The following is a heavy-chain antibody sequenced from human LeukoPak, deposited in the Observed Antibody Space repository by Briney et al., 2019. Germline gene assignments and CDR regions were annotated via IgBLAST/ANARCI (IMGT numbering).Heavy chain of an antibody. CDR2: IYTSGST. V-gene: IGHV4-4*07. D-gene: IGHD3-16*01. CDR3: ARDVHDYVWGSPYYYYYYMDV. J-gene: IGHJ6*03. CDR1: GGSISSYY. Sequence: SETLSLTCTVSGGSISSYYWSWIRQPAGKGLECIGRIYTSGSTNYNPSLKSRVTMSVDTSKNQFSLKLSSVTAADTAVYYRARDVHDYVWGSPYYYYYYMDVWGKGTTVTVSS.